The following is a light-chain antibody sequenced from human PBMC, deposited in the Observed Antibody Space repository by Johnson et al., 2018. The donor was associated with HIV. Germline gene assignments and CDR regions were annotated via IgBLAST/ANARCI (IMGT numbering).Light chain of an antibody. CDR1: SSNIGNNF. CDR3: GTWDSSLSAGCYV. J-gene: IGLJ1*01. Sequence: QSALTQPPSVSAAPGQKVTISCSGSSSNIGNNFISWYQQLPGSAPKLLIYDNNKRPSGIPDRFSGSKSGTSATLGITGLQTGEEADYYCGTWDSSLSAGCYVFGTGTKVTVL. V-gene: IGLV1-51*01. CDR2: DNN.